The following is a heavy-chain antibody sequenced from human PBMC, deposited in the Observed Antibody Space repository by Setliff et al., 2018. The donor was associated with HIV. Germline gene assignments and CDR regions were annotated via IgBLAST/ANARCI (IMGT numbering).Heavy chain of an antibody. CDR2: ISDYNNNV. J-gene: IGHJ6*03. Sequence: ASVKVSCKASGYAFSRFSLTWVRQAPGQGLEWMGWISDYNNNVEYAEKFQGRVTMTKDTSTGIAYLELSRLRSDDTAVYYCARDRVVVVPAAHQRHYYYYMDVWGKGTTVTVSS. D-gene: IGHD2-2*01. V-gene: IGHV1-18*01. CDR3: ARDRVVVVPAAHQRHYYYYMDV. CDR1: GYAFSRFS.